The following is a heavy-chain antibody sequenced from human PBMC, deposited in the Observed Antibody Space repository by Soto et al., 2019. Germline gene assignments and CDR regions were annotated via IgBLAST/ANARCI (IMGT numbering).Heavy chain of an antibody. J-gene: IGHJ6*02. CDR3: ARLRYSSSWYYYGMDV. CDR2: IYPGDSDT. CDR1: GYSFTSYW. Sequence: GESLKISCKGSGYSFTSYWIGWVRQMPGKGLEWMGIIYPGDSDTRYSPSFQGQVTNSADKSISTAYLQWSSLKASDTAMYYCARLRYSSSWYYYGMDVWGQGTTVTVSS. V-gene: IGHV5-51*01. D-gene: IGHD6-13*01.